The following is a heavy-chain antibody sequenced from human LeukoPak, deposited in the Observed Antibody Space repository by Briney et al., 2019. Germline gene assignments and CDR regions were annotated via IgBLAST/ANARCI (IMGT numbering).Heavy chain of an antibody. Sequence: GESLKISCKGSGYSFTKFWIGWARQMPGKGLEWMGIIDPADSDTRYSPSFQGQVTISADKSRSTVYLQWSSLKASDTAMYCARQIGAFYDSSGYSDYWGQGTLVTVSS. CDR3: ARQIGAFYDSSGYSDY. CDR2: IDPADSDT. J-gene: IGHJ4*02. D-gene: IGHD3-22*01. V-gene: IGHV5-51*01. CDR1: GYSFTKFW.